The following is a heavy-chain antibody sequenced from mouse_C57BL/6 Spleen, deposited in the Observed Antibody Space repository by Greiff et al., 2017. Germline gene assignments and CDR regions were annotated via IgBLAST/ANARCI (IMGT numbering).Heavy chain of an antibody. CDR3: ARERQVYYFDY. CDR1: GYTFTSYW. J-gene: IGHJ2*01. V-gene: IGHV1-64*01. D-gene: IGHD2-12*01. CDR2: IHPNSGST. Sequence: QVQLKQPGAELVKPGASVKLSCKASGYTFTSYWMHWVKQRPGQGLEWIGMIHPNSGSTNYNEKFKSKATLTVDKSSSTAYMQLSSLTSEDSAVYYCARERQVYYFDYWGQGTTLTVSS.